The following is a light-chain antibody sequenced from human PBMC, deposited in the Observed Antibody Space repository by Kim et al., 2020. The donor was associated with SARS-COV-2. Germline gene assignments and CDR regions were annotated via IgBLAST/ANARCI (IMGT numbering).Light chain of an antibody. Sequence: GQSVTISCTGTGSDVGGYNYVSWYQQHPGKAPKLMIYDVSKRPSGVPDRFSGSKSGNTASLTISGLQAEDEADYYCCSYAGSYDVVFGGGTQLTVL. V-gene: IGLV2-11*01. J-gene: IGLJ2*01. CDR1: GSDVGGYNY. CDR2: DVS. CDR3: CSYAGSYDVV.